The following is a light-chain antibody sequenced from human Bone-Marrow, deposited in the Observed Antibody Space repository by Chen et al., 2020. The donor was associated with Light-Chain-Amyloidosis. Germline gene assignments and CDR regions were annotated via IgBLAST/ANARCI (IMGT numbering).Light chain of an antibody. V-gene: IGLV1-47*01. CDR1: RSNIGSNF. CDR2: RND. Sequence: QSVLTQPPSASGTPVQGVSISCSGGRSNIGSNFVYWFQPVPGTAPKLLVYRNDRRPSGGPDRFSGSKSGTAASLAISGLRSEDEGSYYCAAWDDTLRGVIFGGGTKLTVL. CDR3: AAWDDTLRGVI. J-gene: IGLJ2*01.